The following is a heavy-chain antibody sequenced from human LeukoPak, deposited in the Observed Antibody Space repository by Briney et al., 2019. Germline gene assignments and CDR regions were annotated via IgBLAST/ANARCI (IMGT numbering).Heavy chain of an antibody. V-gene: IGHV4-4*09. CDR2: TFSSGAT. D-gene: IGHD4-23*01. CDR1: GGSMSGYY. J-gene: IGHJ4*02. Sequence: KPSETLSLTCIVSGGSMSGYYWSWIRRPPGKGLEWIGHTFSSGATTYNPSLKSRVTISVDTSRNQFSLKLSSVTAADTAVYYCARLVHDYGGNSVDYWGQGTLATVSS. CDR3: ARLVHDYGGNSVDY.